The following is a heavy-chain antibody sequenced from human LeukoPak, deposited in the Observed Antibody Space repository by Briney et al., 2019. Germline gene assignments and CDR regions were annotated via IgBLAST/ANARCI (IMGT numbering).Heavy chain of an antibody. CDR3: TTGYVVTSGAFDI. CDR2: IRSKANSYAT. J-gene: IGHJ3*02. D-gene: IGHD5-12*01. Sequence: GGSLRLSCAASGFTFSGSAMHWVRQASGKGLEWVGRIRSKANSYATAYAASVKGRFTISRDDSKNTAYLQMNSLKTEDTAVYYCTTGYVVTSGAFDIWGQGTMVTVSS. CDR1: GFTFSGSA. V-gene: IGHV3-73*01.